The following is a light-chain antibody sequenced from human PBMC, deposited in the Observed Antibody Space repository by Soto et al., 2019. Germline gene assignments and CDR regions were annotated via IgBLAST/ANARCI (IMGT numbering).Light chain of an antibody. CDR1: QSISSW. V-gene: IGKV1-5*01. CDR2: DAS. CDR3: QQYNSYSWT. Sequence: DIQMTQSHATLSASVGDRVNITCRASQSISSWLAWYQQKPGKAPKLVIYDASSLESGVPSRFSGSGSGTELTLTISSLQPDDFATYYCQQYNSYSWTFGQGTKVEIK. J-gene: IGKJ1*01.